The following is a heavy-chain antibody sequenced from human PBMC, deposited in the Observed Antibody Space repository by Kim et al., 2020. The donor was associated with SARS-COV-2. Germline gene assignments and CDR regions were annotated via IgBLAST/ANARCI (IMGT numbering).Heavy chain of an antibody. D-gene: IGHD3-10*01. J-gene: IGHJ4*02. CDR3: ARYLHGAASYYSPGFEY. CDR2: IKSDGSEK. V-gene: IGHV3-7*01. Sequence: GGSLRLSCAASGFTFSNYWMSWVRQAPGKGPEWVANIKSDGSEKHYVYSVKGRFTISRDNAKNSLDLQMDSLRAEDTAVYYCARYLHGAASYYSPGFEYWGQGTLVTVSS. CDR1: GFTFSNYW.